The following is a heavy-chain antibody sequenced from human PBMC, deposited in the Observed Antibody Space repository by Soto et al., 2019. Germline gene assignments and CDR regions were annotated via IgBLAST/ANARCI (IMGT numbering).Heavy chain of an antibody. Sequence: GGSLRLSCAASGFTFTRYSMNWVRQAPGKGLEWVSSISSTTNYIYYGDSMKGRFTISRDNAKNSLYLEMNSLRAEDTAVYYCARESEGLTSNFDYWGQGSLVTVSS. V-gene: IGHV3-21*06. J-gene: IGHJ4*02. CDR2: ISSTTNYI. CDR3: ARESEGLTSNFDY. CDR1: GFTFTRYS.